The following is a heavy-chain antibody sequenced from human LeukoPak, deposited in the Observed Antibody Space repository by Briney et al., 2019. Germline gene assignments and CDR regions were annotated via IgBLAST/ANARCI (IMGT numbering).Heavy chain of an antibody. D-gene: IGHD6-19*01. V-gene: IGHV4-61*05. Sequence: SETLSLTCTVSGGSISSSGYYWGWVRQPPGKGLEWIGYIYYSGSTTYNPSLKSRVTISLQTSKKQFSLKLSSVTAEDTAVYYCARSIVVAGIVSDYYYYAMDVWGQGTTVTVSS. J-gene: IGHJ6*02. CDR1: GGSISSSGYY. CDR2: IYYSGST. CDR3: ARSIVVAGIVSDYYYYAMDV.